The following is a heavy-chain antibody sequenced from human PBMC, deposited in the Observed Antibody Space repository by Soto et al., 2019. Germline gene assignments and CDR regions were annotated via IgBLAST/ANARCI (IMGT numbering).Heavy chain of an antibody. D-gene: IGHD3-10*01. CDR1: VYSFTSYW. V-gene: IGHV5-51*01. J-gene: IGHJ6*02. CDR3: ARRMVRGPKGVKRYGMDV. Sequence: PGESLKISCKGSVYSFTSYWIGWVRQMPGKGLEWMGIIYPGDSDTRYSPSFQGQVTISADKSISTAYLQWSSLKASDTATYYCARRMVRGPKGVKRYGMDVWGQGTTVT. CDR2: IYPGDSDT.